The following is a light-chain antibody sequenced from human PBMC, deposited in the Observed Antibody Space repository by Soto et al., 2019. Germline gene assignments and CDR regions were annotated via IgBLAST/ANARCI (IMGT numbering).Light chain of an antibody. CDR3: QVCDGSTHHLV. CDR1: KVGSKS. V-gene: IGLV3-21*04. J-gene: IGLJ3*02. CDR2: YDV. Sequence: SYELTQPPSVSVAPGRTAIITCGGSKVGSKSVHWYQQKPGQAPVLVIYYDVDRPSGIPERFSGSNSGDTATLTIASVEAGDEADYYCQVCDGSTHHLVFGGGTQLTVL.